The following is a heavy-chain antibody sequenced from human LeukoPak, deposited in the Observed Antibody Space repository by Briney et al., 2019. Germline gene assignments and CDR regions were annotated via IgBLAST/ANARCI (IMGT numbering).Heavy chain of an antibody. J-gene: IGHJ5*02. CDR1: GGTFISYA. Sequence: ASVKVSCKASGGTFISYAISWVRQAPGQGLEWMGGIIPIFGTANYAQKFQGRVTITRDTSASTAYMELSSLRSEDTAVYYCARPYYDFWSGFGTYNWFDPWGQGTLVTVSS. CDR3: ARPYYDFWSGFGTYNWFDP. V-gene: IGHV1-69*05. CDR2: IIPIFGTA. D-gene: IGHD3-3*01.